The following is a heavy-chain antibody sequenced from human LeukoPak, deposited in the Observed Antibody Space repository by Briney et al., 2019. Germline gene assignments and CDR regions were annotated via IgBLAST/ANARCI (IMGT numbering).Heavy chain of an antibody. CDR2: ISGSSGNT. D-gene: IGHD6-19*01. CDR1: GFTFSSYA. V-gene: IGHV3-23*01. Sequence: GGSLRLSCAASGFTFSSYAMSWVRQAPGKGLEWVSVISGSSGNTYYADSVKGRFTISRDNSKNTLYLQMNSPRAEDTAVYYCAKDYSSGWYDYWGQGTLVTVSS. CDR3: AKDYSSGWYDY. J-gene: IGHJ4*02.